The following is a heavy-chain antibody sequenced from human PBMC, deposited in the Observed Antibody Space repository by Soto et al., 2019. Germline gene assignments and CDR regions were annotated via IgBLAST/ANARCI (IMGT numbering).Heavy chain of an antibody. J-gene: IGHJ4*02. D-gene: IGHD6-19*01. CDR2: IYYNGGT. CDR3: AKNNGWYRQDY. V-gene: IGHV4-59*01. Sequence: SETLSLTCTVSGGCISGSYWSWIRQPPGKRLEWIANIYYNGGTNYNPSLKSRVTVSADTSKNQLSRELRSVTAADTAVYYCAKNNGWYRQDYWGQGILVTVSS. CDR1: GGCISGSY.